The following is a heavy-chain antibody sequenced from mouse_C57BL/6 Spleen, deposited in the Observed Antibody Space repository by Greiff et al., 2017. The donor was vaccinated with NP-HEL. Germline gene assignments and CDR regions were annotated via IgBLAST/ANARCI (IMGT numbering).Heavy chain of an antibody. V-gene: IGHV1-80*01. Sequence: LEESGAELVKPGASVKISCKASGYAFSSYWMNWVKQRPGKGLEWIGQIYPGDGDTNYNGKFKGKATLTADKSSSTAYMQLSSLTSEDSAVYFCARGGDGYYFAYWGQGTLVTVSA. CDR2: IYPGDGDT. CDR3: ARGGDGYYFAY. CDR1: GYAFSSYW. D-gene: IGHD2-3*01. J-gene: IGHJ3*01.